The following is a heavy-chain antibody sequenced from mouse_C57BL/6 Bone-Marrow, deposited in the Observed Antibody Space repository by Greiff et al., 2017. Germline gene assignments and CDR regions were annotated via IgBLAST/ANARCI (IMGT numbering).Heavy chain of an antibody. CDR2: INPNNGGT. D-gene: IGHD2-12*01. Sequence: VQLQQSGPELVKPGASVKISCKASGYTFTDYYMNWVKQSHGKSLEWIGDINPNNGGTSYNQKFKGKATLTVDKSSSTAYMELRSLTSEDSAVYYCARYYSPAMDYWGQGTSVTVSS. CDR3: ARYYSPAMDY. J-gene: IGHJ4*01. V-gene: IGHV1-26*01. CDR1: GYTFTDYY.